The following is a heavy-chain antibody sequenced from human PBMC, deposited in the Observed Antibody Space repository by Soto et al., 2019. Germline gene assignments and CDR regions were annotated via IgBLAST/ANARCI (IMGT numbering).Heavy chain of an antibody. CDR3: ARGPGYSSSWYTPDWFDP. CDR2: IFGGGTT. V-gene: IGHV3-53*01. CDR1: GFALKNDY. Sequence: WGALRTSCGASGFALKNDYMRRGRQAPGKGLEWVSVIFGGGTTHYSDSVKGRFTISRDNSKNTVFLQMNSLRVEDTAVYYCARGPGYSSSWYTPDWFDPWGQGTLVTSPQ. J-gene: IGHJ5*02. D-gene: IGHD6-13*01.